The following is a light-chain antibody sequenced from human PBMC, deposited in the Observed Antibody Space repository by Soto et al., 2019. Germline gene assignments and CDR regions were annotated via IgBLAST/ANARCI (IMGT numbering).Light chain of an antibody. Sequence: QSALTQPPSASGSPGQSVTISCTGTSSDVGGYNYVSWYQQHPGKAPKLMIYDVSNRPSGVSNRFSGSKSGNTASLTISGLQAEDKADYYCSSYTTSNTRQIVFGTGTKVTVL. CDR1: SSDVGGYNY. CDR3: SSYTTSNTRQIV. V-gene: IGLV2-14*01. J-gene: IGLJ1*01. CDR2: DVS.